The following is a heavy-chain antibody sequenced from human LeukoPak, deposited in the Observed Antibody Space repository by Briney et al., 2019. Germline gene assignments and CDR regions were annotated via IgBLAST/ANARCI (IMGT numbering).Heavy chain of an antibody. CDR1: GFTFNTYG. Sequence: GGSLRLSCAASGFTFNTYGMNWVRQAPGTGLEWVSSIIGSGDSTFYADSVKGRFTISRDNSKKTLYLQMNSLRAEDTAVYYCAKRLSGYYYFDSWGQGILVTVSS. CDR3: AKRLSGYYYFDS. V-gene: IGHV3-23*01. D-gene: IGHD3-3*01. CDR2: IIGSGDST. J-gene: IGHJ4*02.